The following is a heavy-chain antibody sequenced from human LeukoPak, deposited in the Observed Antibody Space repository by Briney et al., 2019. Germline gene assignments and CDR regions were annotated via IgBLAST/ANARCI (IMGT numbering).Heavy chain of an antibody. Sequence: SETLSLTCAVYGGSFSGYYWSWLRQPPGKGLEWIGEINHSESTNYNPSLKSRVTMSVDTSKNQFSLKLSSVTAADTAVYYCARLESYYYDSGSHRVLDYWGQGNLVTVSS. D-gene: IGHD3-10*01. V-gene: IGHV4-34*01. CDR1: GGSFSGYY. CDR2: INHSEST. CDR3: ARLESYYYDSGSHRVLDY. J-gene: IGHJ4*02.